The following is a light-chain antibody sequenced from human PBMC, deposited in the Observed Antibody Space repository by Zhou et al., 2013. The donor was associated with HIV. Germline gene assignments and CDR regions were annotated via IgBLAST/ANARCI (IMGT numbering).Light chain of an antibody. CDR2: GAS. V-gene: IGKV3-20*01. J-gene: IGKJ3*01. Sequence: EIVLTQSPDTVSLSPGETATLSCRASQTVTSNSLAWYQQKLGQAPKLLIFGASTRASGVTDKFSGSGSGTDFTLTISRLEPEDVATYYCQKYSSAPFTFGPGTKVDI. CDR1: QTVTSNS. CDR3: QKYSSAPFT.